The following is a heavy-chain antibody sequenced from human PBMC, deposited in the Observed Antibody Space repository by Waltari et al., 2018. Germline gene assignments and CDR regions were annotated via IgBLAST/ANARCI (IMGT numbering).Heavy chain of an antibody. Sequence: QLQLQESGPGLVKPSETLSLTCTVSGGSISSSSYYWGWIRQPPGKGLEWIGRIYYSGSTSDNPSLKSRVTISGDTSKHQFSLKLSSVTAADTAVYYCAKSITMVRGVVDYWGQGTLVTVSS. CDR2: IYYSGST. CDR1: GGSISSSSYY. D-gene: IGHD3-10*01. CDR3: AKSITMVRGVVDY. V-gene: IGHV4-39*01. J-gene: IGHJ4*02.